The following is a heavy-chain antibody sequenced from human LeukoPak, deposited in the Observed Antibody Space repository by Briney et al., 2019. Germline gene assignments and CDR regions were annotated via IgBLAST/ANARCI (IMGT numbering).Heavy chain of an antibody. CDR3: AKDHYPSPVDTPMVCDY. CDR2: ISGSGGGT. Sequence: GGSLRLSCAASGFTFSTYAMSWVREAPGKGLEWVSAISGSGGGTYHTDSVKGRFTSSRGNSEKTLFLQLNSMRAEDTAVYYWAKDHYPSPVDTPMVCDYWGQRTLVTVSS. V-gene: IGHV3-23*01. J-gene: IGHJ4*02. D-gene: IGHD5-18*01. CDR1: GFTFSTYA.